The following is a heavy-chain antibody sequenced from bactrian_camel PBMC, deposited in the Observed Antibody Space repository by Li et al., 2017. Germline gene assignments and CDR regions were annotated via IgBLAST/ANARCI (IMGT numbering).Heavy chain of an antibody. CDR2: KNSGGGNS. CDR1: GYTFSSYD. D-gene: IGHD7*01. J-gene: IGHJ4*01. Sequence: VQLVESGGCLVQPGGSLRLSCAASGYTFSSYDMSWVRQAPGKGLEWVSLKVSGGKNSGGGNSYYADSVKGRFTISRDNSKKTVYLLMNSLKPEDSGMYYCAADRPDSRCACYSGSWCRDFLGQGTQVTVS. V-gene: IGHV3S40*01.